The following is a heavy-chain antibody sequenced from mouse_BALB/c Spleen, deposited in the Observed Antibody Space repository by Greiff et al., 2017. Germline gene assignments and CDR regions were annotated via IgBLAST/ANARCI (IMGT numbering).Heavy chain of an antibody. J-gene: IGHJ4*01. CDR2: IYPSDSYT. V-gene: IGHV1-69*02. CDR1: GYTFTSYW. D-gene: IGHD1-2*01. Sequence: QVQLQQPGAELVRPGASVKLSCKASGYTFTSYWINWVKQRPGQGLEWIGNIYPSDSYTNYNQKFKDKATLTVDKSSSTAYMQLSSPTSEDSAVYYCTRGGTTARDYAMDYWGQGTSVTVAS. CDR3: TRGGTTARDYAMDY.